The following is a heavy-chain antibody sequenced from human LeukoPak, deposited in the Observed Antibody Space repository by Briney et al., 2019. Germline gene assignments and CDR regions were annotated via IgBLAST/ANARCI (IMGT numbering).Heavy chain of an antibody. J-gene: IGHJ4*02. CDR3: ARAPGYSYGSFDY. V-gene: IGHV4-59*01. CDR2: IYYSGST. D-gene: IGHD5-18*01. CDR1: GGSISSYY. Sequence: SETLSLTCTVSGGSISSYYWSWIRQPPGKGLEWIGYIYYSGSTNYNPSLKSRVTILVDTSKNQFSLKLSSVTAADTAVYYCARAPGYSYGSFDYWGQGTLVTVSS.